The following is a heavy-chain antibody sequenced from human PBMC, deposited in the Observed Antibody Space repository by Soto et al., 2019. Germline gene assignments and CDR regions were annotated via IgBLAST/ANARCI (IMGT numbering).Heavy chain of an antibody. CDR1: GYTFTSYD. D-gene: IGHD3-3*01. CDR2: MNPNSGDT. J-gene: IGHJ5*02. Sequence: SVKVSCTASGYTFTSYDINWVRQASGQGLEWMGWMNPNSGDTGYAEKFQGRVTMTRNTAINTDYMELSSLTSEDTAVYYCARGRVYYVWSGLNSFDPWGQRTLVTVS. V-gene: IGHV1-8*01. CDR3: ARGRVYYVWSGLNSFDP.